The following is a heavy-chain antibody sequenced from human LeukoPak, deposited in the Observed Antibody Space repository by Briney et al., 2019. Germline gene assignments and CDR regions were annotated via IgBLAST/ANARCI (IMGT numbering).Heavy chain of an antibody. CDR2: IGSAGEST. J-gene: IGHJ4*02. V-gene: IGHV3-23*01. Sequence: GGSLRLSCAASGFTFNSFAVSWVRQAPGKGLEWVSAIGSAGESTYYADSVRGRFTISRDNSRNTLHLQMNSLRAEDTAVYYCAKGSTGWPYYFDSWGQGTLVTVSS. CDR3: AKGSTGWPYYFDS. CDR1: GFTFNSFA. D-gene: IGHD2-8*02.